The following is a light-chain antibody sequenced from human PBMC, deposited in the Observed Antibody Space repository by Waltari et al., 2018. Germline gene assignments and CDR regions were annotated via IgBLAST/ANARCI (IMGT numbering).Light chain of an antibody. V-gene: IGLV2-14*01. J-gene: IGLJ3*02. CDR2: GVS. Sequence: QSALTPPASVSGSPGPSITISCTGTSSDVGGYNYFSWYQQHPGKAPKLIIYGVSNRPSGVSARFSGSKSGNTASLTVSGLQAEDEAYYYCGSYTLINTLVVFGGGTKVTVL. CDR1: SSDVGGYNY. CDR3: GSYTLINTLVV.